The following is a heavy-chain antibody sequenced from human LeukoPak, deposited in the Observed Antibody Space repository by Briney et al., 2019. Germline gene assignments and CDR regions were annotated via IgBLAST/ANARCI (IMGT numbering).Heavy chain of an antibody. Sequence: GGSLRLSCAASGFTFSSYAMSWVRQAPGKGLEWVSAISGSGGGTYYADSVKGRFTIFRDNSKNTLYLQMNSLRAEDTAVYYCAKVVAAAGTVADYWGQGTLVTVSS. V-gene: IGHV3-23*01. CDR1: GFTFSSYA. J-gene: IGHJ4*02. D-gene: IGHD6-13*01. CDR3: AKVVAAAGTVADY. CDR2: ISGSGGGT.